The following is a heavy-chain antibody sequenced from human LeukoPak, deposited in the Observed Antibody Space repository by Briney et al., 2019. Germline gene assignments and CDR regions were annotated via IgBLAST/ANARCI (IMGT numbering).Heavy chain of an antibody. D-gene: IGHD6-13*01. J-gene: IGHJ6*03. CDR1: GYAFTSHD. CDR3: ARAMGYSSSWYGNVYYYYMDV. CDR2: MNPNSGNT. V-gene: IGHV1-8*01. Sequence: ASVKVSCKASGYAFTSHDINWVRQATGQGLEWIGWMNPNSGNTGYAQKFQGRVTMTRNTSISTAYMELSSLRSEDTAVYYCARAMGYSSSWYGNVYYYYMDVWGKGTTVTVSS.